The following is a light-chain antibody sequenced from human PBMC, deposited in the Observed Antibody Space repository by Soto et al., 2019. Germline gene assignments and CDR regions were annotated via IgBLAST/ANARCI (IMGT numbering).Light chain of an antibody. V-gene: IGLV2-14*01. J-gene: IGLJ1*01. CDR1: SSDVGGYNY. Sequence: QSVLTQPASVSGSPGQSITIPCTGTSSDVGGYNYVSWYQQHPGKAPKLMIYDVSNRPSGVSTRFSGSKSGNTASLTISGLQAEDEADYYCSSYTSSSTLVFGTGTKLTVL. CDR2: DVS. CDR3: SSYTSSSTLV.